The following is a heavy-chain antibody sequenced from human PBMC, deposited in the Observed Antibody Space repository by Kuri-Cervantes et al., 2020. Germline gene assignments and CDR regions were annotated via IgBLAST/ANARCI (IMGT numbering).Heavy chain of an antibody. D-gene: IGHD3-3*01. CDR3: SREHRITIFGVVIRVRTHMDV. J-gene: IGHJ6*03. CDR1: GYSFNGYY. CDR2: INPNSGGT. Sequence: AAVKVSCKASGYSFNGYYMHWVRQAPGQGLEWMGWINPNSGGTNYAQKFQRRVTMPRNNSIITAYMELSSLRSEDTAVYYCSREHRITIFGVVIRVRTHMDVWGKGTPVTVSS. V-gene: IGHV1-2*02.